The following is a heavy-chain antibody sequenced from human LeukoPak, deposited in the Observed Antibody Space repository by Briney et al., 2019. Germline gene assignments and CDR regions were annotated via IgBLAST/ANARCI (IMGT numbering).Heavy chain of an antibody. V-gene: IGHV1-8*03. D-gene: IGHD6-13*01. Sequence: ASVKVSCKASGYTFTSHDINWVRQATGQGLEWMGWMNPNSGNTGYAQKFQGRVTITRNTSISTAYMELSSLRSEDTAVYYCARVPRWGGYSSSWEYYFDYWGQGTLVTVSS. CDR2: MNPNSGNT. CDR3: ARVPRWGGYSSSWEYYFDY. J-gene: IGHJ4*02. CDR1: GYTFTSHD.